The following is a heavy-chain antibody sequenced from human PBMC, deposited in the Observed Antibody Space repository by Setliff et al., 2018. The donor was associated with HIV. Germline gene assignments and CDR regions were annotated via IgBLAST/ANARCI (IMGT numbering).Heavy chain of an antibody. CDR1: GFTFDDYG. V-gene: IGHV3-20*04. D-gene: IGHD6-13*01. J-gene: IGHJ4*02. CDR2: INWNGGST. Sequence: LRLSCAASGFTFDDYGMSWVRQAPGKGLEWVSGINWNGGSTGYADSVRGRFTISRDNAKNSLYLQMNSLRAEDTAVYYCAKDPPSSSWYYFDYWGQGTLVTVSS. CDR3: AKDPPSSSWYYFDY.